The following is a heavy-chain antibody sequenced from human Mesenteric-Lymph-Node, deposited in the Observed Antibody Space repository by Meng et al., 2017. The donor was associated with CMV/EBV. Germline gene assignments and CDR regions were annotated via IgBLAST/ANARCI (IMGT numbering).Heavy chain of an antibody. J-gene: IGHJ5*02. CDR1: GFTFSDYY. CDR3: ARVYSYCSSTNCHDS. D-gene: IGHD2-2*01. V-gene: IGHV3-11*01. Sequence: GESLKISCAASGFTFSDYYMSWIRQAPGKGLEWVSYISPSGDTIYYADSVKGRFTISRDNAKNSLHLQMSSLRAEDTAVYYCARVYSYCSSTNCHDSWGQGTLVTVSS. CDR2: ISPSGDTI.